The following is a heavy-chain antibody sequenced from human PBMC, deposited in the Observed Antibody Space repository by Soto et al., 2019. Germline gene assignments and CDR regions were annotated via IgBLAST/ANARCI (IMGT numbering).Heavy chain of an antibody. CDR3: ARRAWDSYYAIDV. CDR1: GFTYTDFV. Sequence: VQLVESGGGEVQPGRSLRLSCAASGFTYTDFVLHWVRQAPGKGLEWVAIISYDGSDKYYADSVKGRFAISRDNPKNTLYLEMNSLRPEDTAVYFCARRAWDSYYAIDVWGQGTTVTVFS. D-gene: IGHD3-22*01. V-gene: IGHV3-30*09. J-gene: IGHJ6*02. CDR2: ISYDGSDK.